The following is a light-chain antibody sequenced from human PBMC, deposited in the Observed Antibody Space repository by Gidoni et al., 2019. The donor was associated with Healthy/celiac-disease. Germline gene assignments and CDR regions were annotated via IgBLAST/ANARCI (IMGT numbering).Light chain of an antibody. CDR1: QSVSSY. CDR2: DAS. J-gene: IGKJ3*01. Sequence: EVVLTQSPATLSLSPGERATLSCRASQSVSSYLAWYQQKPGQAPRLLIYDASNRATGIPARFSASGSGTDFTLTISSLEPEDFAVYYCQQRSNWPPFTFXPXTKVDIK. V-gene: IGKV3-11*01. CDR3: QQRSNWPPFT.